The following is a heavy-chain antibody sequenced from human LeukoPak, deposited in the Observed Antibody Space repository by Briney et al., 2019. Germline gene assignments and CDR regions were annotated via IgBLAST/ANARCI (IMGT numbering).Heavy chain of an antibody. Sequence: PGGSLRLSCAASGFTFSSYSMNWVRQAPGKGLEWLSYISSRGSTIYHADSVKGRFTISRDNAKNSLYLQMNSLRAEDTAVYYCACLPGAQYYDILTGYWRGGSDYWGQGTLVTVSS. CDR1: GFTFSSYS. J-gene: IGHJ4*02. CDR3: ACLPGAQYYDILTGYWRGGSDY. CDR2: ISSRGSTI. V-gene: IGHV3-48*01. D-gene: IGHD3-9*01.